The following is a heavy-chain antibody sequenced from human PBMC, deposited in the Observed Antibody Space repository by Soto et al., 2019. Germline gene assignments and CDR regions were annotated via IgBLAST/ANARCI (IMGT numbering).Heavy chain of an antibody. J-gene: IGHJ6*02. D-gene: IGHD3-3*01. V-gene: IGHV1-58*01. CDR2: IVVGSGNT. CDR3: AAPSGGYDDFWSGYHSQFYYYYGMDV. CDR1: GFTFTSSA. Sequence: ASVKVSCKASGFTFTSSAVQWVRQARGQRLEWIGWIVVGSGNTNYAQKFQERVTITRDMSTSTAYMELSSLGSEDTAVYYCAAPSGGYDDFWSGYHSQFYYYYGMDVWGQGTTVTVSS.